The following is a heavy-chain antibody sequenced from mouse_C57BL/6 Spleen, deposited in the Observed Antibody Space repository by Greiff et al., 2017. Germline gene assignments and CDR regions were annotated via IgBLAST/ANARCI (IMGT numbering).Heavy chain of an antibody. Sequence: EVQLVESGGGLVKPGGSLKLSCAASGFTFSSYAMSWVRQTPEKRLEWVATISDGGRYTYYPDNVKGRFTISRDNAKNNLYLQMSHLKSEDTAMYYCARDGTGPYYFDYWGQGTTLIVSS. V-gene: IGHV5-4*01. CDR3: ARDGTGPYYFDY. J-gene: IGHJ2*01. CDR2: ISDGGRYT. CDR1: GFTFSSYA. D-gene: IGHD4-1*01.